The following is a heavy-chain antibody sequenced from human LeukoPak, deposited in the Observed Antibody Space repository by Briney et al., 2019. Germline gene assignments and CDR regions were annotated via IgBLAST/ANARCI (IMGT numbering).Heavy chain of an antibody. D-gene: IGHD2-2*01. Sequence: PSETLSLTCTVSGGSISSYYWSWIRQPPGKGLEWIGYIYYSGSTNYNPSLKSRVTISVDTSKNQFSLKLSSVTAADTAVYYCARSPRVVANAFDIWGQGTMVTVSS. CDR3: ARSPRVVANAFDI. CDR2: IYYSGST. CDR1: GGSISSYY. J-gene: IGHJ3*02. V-gene: IGHV4-59*01.